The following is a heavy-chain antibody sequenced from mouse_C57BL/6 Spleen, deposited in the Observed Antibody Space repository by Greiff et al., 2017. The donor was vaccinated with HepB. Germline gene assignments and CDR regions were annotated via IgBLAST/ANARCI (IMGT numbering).Heavy chain of an antibody. V-gene: IGHV3-6*01. CDR1: GYSITSGYY. Sequence: EVKLQESGPGLVKPSQSLSLTCSVTGYSITSGYYWNWIRQFPGNKLEWMGYISYDGSNNYNPSLKNRISITRDTSKNQFFLKLNSVTTEDTATYYCAREDMITTQAWFAYWGQGTLVTVSA. CDR2: ISYDGSN. J-gene: IGHJ3*01. D-gene: IGHD2-4*01. CDR3: AREDMITTQAWFAY.